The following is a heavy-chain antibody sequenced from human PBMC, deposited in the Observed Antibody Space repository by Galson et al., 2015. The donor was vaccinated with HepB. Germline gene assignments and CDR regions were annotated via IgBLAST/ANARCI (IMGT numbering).Heavy chain of an antibody. CDR3: AKGRGWYTGFDS. J-gene: IGHJ4*02. Sequence: SLRLSCAGFGFIFSNYALSWVRQAPGKGLQWVSGISGDTYGTYYADSVKGRFTISRDNSNSRPYLQMTSVTADDTATYYCAKGRGWYTGFDSWGQGALVTVSS. D-gene: IGHD6-19*01. CDR2: ISGDTYGT. V-gene: IGHV3-23*01. CDR1: GFIFSNYA.